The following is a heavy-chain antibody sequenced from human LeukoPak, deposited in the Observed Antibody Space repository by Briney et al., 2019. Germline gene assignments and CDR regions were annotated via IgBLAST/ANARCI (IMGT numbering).Heavy chain of an antibody. J-gene: IGHJ4*02. D-gene: IGHD6-13*01. Sequence: GGSLRLSCAASGFTFSSYGMHWVRQAPGKGLEWVAVIWYDGSNKYYADSVKGRFTISRDNSKTTLYLQMNSLRAEDTAVYYCARGGGGSSWFPWYFDYWGQGTLVTVSS. CDR2: IWYDGSNK. V-gene: IGHV3-33*01. CDR3: ARGGGGSSWFPWYFDY. CDR1: GFTFSSYG.